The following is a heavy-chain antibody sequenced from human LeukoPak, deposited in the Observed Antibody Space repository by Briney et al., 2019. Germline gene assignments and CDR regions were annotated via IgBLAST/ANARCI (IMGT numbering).Heavy chain of an antibody. CDR2: IYTSGST. CDR3: ARDGYYDFWSGYSGRYYYGMDV. V-gene: IGHV4-4*07. CDR1: GGSISSYY. D-gene: IGHD3-3*01. Sequence: PSETLSLTCTVSGGSISSYYWSWIRQRAGKGLEWIGRIYTSGSTNYNPSLKSRVTMSVDTSKNQFSLKLSSVTAADTAVYYCARDGYYDFWSGYSGRYYYGMDVWGQGTTVTVSS. J-gene: IGHJ6*02.